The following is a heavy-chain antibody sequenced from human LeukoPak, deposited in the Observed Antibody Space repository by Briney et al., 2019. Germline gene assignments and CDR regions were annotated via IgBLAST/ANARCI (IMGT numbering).Heavy chain of an antibody. Sequence: SETLSLTCTVSGVSINSSNSYWGWIRQPPGKGLERIGSIYYSGNTYYNASLKSQVSISIDTSKNQFSLRLTSVTAADTAVYYCARQTGSGLFILPGGQGTLVTVSS. CDR1: GVSINSSNSY. J-gene: IGHJ4*02. CDR3: ARQTGSGLFILP. D-gene: IGHD3/OR15-3a*01. V-gene: IGHV4-39*01. CDR2: IYYSGNT.